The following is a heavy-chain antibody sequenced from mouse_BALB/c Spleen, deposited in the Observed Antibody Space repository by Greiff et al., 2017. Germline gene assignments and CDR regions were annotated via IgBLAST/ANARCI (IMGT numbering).Heavy chain of an antibody. J-gene: IGHJ3*01. CDR3: ARESLSRGFAY. CDR1: GFTFSSYG. V-gene: IGHV5-6-3*01. Sequence: DVQLVESGGGLVQPGGSLKLSCAASGFTFSSYGMSWVRQTPDKRLELVATINSNGGSTYYPDSVKGRFTISRDNAKNTLYLQMSSLKSEDTAMYYCARESLSRGFAYWGQGTLVTVSA. CDR2: INSNGGST.